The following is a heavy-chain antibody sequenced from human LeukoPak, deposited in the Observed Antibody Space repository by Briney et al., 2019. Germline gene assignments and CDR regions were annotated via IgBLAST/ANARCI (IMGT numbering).Heavy chain of an antibody. D-gene: IGHD3-10*01. Sequence: ASVKVSCKASGYTFTSFYMHWVRQAPGQGLEWMGIINPSGGSTSYAQKFQGRVTMTRDTSTSTVYMELSSLRSEDTAVYYCARAAYYYGSGSYYEGFDYWGQGTLVTVSS. J-gene: IGHJ4*02. CDR1: GYTFTSFY. V-gene: IGHV1-46*01. CDR3: ARAAYYYGSGSYYEGFDY. CDR2: INPSGGST.